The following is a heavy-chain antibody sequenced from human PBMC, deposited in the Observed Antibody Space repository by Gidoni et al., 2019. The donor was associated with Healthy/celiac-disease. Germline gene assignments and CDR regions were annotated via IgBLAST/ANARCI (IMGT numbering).Heavy chain of an antibody. CDR1: AGAISSGDYY. CDR3: ARSGPTHVVSY. V-gene: IGHV4-30-4*01. J-gene: IGHJ4*02. CDR2: IYYSGST. Sequence: QVQLQESGPGLVKPSQTLSLTCTVSAGAISSGDYYWRWIRKPPGKGLEWIGYIYYSGSTYYNPSLKSRVTISVDTSKNQFSLKLSSVTAADAAVYYCARSGPTHVVSYWGQGTLVTVSS. D-gene: IGHD2-15*01.